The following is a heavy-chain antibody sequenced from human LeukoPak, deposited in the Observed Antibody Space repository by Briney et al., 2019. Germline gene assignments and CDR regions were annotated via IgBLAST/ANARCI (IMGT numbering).Heavy chain of an antibody. CDR1: KFTFKTYN. J-gene: IGHJ6*04. D-gene: IGHD3-10*02. V-gene: IGHV3-21*01. Sequence: GGSLRLSCAASKFTFKTYNMNWVRQAPGKGLEWVSSISSSSRYISYADSVKGRFTISRDNAKNSLYLQMNSLRAEDTAVYYCAELGITMIGGVWGKGTTVTISS. CDR3: AELGITMIGGV. CDR2: ISSSSRYI.